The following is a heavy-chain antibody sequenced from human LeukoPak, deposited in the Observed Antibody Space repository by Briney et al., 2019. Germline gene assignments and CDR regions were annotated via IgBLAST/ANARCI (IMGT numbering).Heavy chain of an antibody. CDR2: IWPGDSDT. V-gene: IGHV5-51*01. CDR1: GYRFDRYW. D-gene: IGHD5-24*01. CDR3: ARRRDGYNYFADY. Sequence: GESLKISCKASGYRFDRYWIGWVRQMPGKGLEWMGIIWPGDSDTRYSPSFQGQATMSVDKSGSTAYLQWSSLKASDTAMYYCARRRDGYNYFADYWGQGTLATVSS. J-gene: IGHJ4*02.